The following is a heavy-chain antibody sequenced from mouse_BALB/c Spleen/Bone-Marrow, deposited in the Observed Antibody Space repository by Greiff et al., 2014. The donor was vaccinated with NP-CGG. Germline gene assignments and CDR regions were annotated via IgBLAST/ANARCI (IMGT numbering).Heavy chain of an antibody. CDR3: ARGHGYYVGYYFDN. D-gene: IGHD2-3*01. CDR1: GFNIKDTY. CDR2: IDPANGKT. J-gene: IGHJ2*01. V-gene: IGHV14-3*02. Sequence: EVQGVESGAEPVKPGASVKLSCTASGFNIKDTYMHWVKQRPEQGLEWIGRIDPANGKTKYDPKFQGKATITADTSSNTAYLQLSSLTSEDTAVYYCARGHGYYVGYYFDNWGQGTTLTVSS.